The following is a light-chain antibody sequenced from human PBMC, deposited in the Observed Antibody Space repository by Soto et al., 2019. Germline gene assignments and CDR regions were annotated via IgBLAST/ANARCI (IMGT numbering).Light chain of an antibody. CDR3: QQYEILSI. CDR1: QDIRQH. Sequence: DIQMTQSPSSLSASVGDRVTITCKASQDIRQHLNWFQQKPGKAPKLLIYGASYLEIGVPSRFSGGGSGTDFTLSISSLQPEDSATYYCQQYEILSIFGGGTKVEIK. CDR2: GAS. V-gene: IGKV1-33*01. J-gene: IGKJ4*01.